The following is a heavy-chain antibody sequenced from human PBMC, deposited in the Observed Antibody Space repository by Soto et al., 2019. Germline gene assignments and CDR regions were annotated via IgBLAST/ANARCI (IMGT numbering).Heavy chain of an antibody. CDR1: GGSISGHS. CDR3: VRGRSYSVYDI. J-gene: IGHJ4*02. CDR2: IYPSGST. V-gene: IGHV4-4*07. D-gene: IGHD5-12*01. Sequence: QVNLEESGPGLVKPSETLSVTCTVSGGSISGHSWIWIRQPAGRGLEWIGHIYPSGSTSYNPSLRSRVTMSLDTSNNQIFLNVTSVTAADTAVFYCVRGRSYSVYDIWGPGTLVTVSS.